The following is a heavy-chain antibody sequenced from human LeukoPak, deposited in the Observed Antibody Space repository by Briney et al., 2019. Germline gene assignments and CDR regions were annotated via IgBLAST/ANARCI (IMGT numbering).Heavy chain of an antibody. CDR2: IYTSGST. J-gene: IGHJ4*02. V-gene: IGHV4-61*02. CDR3: ARGPEYYSGVTGLYFDY. Sequence: SQTLSLTCTVSGGSISSGSYYWSWIRQPAGKGLEWIGRIYTSGSTNYNPSLKSRVTISVDTSKNQFSLKVSSVTAADTAVYYCARGPEYYSGVTGLYFDYWGQGTLVTVSS. D-gene: IGHD2/OR15-2a*01. CDR1: GGSISSGSYY.